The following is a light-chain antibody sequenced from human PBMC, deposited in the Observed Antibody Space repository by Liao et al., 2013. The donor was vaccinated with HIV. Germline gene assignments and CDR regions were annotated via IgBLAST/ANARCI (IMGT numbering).Light chain of an antibody. J-gene: IGLJ2*01. CDR1: KLENKY. CDR2: QDT. Sequence: SYELTQPPSVSVSPGQTASITCSGDKLENKYACWYQQKPGQSPVLVIYQDTKRPSGIPERFSGSNSGNTATLTISGTQAMDEADYYCQAWDSSTAGVVFGGGTKLTVL. CDR3: QAWDSSTAGVV. V-gene: IGLV3-1*01.